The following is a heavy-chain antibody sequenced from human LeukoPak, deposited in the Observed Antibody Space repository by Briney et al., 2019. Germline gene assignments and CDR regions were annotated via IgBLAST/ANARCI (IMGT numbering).Heavy chain of an antibody. CDR3: ARAGSFGGDDY. CDR1: GFTFSSYS. D-gene: IGHD1-26*01. CDR2: ISSSSYI. Sequence: GGSLRLSCAASGFTFSSYSMNWVRQAPGKGLEWVSSISSSSYIYYADSVKGRFTISRDNAKNTLYLQMNSLRTKDTALYYCARAGSFGGDDYWGQGTLVTVSS. J-gene: IGHJ4*02. V-gene: IGHV3-21*01.